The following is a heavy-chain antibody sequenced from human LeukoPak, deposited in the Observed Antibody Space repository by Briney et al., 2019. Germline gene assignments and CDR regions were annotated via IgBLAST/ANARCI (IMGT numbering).Heavy chain of an antibody. CDR2: INPNSGDT. CDR3: ARATHRGYSDYDFDY. V-gene: IGHV1-2*02. Sequence: ASVKVSCKAAVYTFTVYYVRWVRQTPGQGLEWMGWINPNSGDTKNAQKFQGRVTMTRDTSISTAYMELSRLTSDDTAAYFCARATHRGYSDYDFDYWGQGTLVTVSS. CDR1: VYTFTVYY. D-gene: IGHD5-12*01. J-gene: IGHJ4*02.